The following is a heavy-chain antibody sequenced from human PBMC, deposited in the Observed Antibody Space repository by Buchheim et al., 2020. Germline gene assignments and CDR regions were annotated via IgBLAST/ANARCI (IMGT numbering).Heavy chain of an antibody. CDR2: IYSGGST. D-gene: IGHD3-3*01. CDR3: ARVLLSWSGYYLDY. CDR1: GFTVSSNY. Sequence: EVQLVESGGGLVQPGGSLRLSCAASGFTVSSNYMSWVRQAPGKGLEWVSVIYSGGSTYYADSVKGRFTISRDNSKNTLYLQMNSLRAEDTAVYYCARVLLSWSGYYLDYWGQGTL. J-gene: IGHJ4*02. V-gene: IGHV3-66*02.